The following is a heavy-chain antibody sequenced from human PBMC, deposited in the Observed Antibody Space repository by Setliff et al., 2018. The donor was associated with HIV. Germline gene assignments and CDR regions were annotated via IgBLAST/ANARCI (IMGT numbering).Heavy chain of an antibody. J-gene: IGHJ6*03. V-gene: IGHV4-34*01. CDR1: GGSFSGYY. D-gene: IGHD6-13*01. Sequence: SETLSLTCAVYGGSFSGYYWTWIRQPPGKGLEWIGEINHSGSTNYNPSLKSRVSMSVDTSKNQFSLRLSSVTAADTAVFYCARAFTGYSSIWYRNGLTYYNYMDVWGRGTKVTVSS. CDR3: ARAFTGYSSIWYRNGLTYYNYMDV. CDR2: INHSGST.